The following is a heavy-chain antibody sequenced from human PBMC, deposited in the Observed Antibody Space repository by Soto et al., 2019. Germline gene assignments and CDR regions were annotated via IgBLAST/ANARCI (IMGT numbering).Heavy chain of an antibody. D-gene: IGHD3-3*01. CDR1: GNTFTSCL. V-gene: IGHV5-51*01. CDR2: IYPGDSDT. Sequence: ESLKISLNGSGNTFTSCLIGLVRQMPGKGLEWMGIIYPGDSDTRYSPSFQGQVNISADKSISTAYLQWSSLKASDTAMYYCPRHVGWRYRYFDYWGQGTLVTV. J-gene: IGHJ4*02. CDR3: PRHVGWRYRYFDY.